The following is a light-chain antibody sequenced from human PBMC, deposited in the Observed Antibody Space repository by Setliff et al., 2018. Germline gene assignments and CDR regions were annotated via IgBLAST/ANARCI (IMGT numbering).Light chain of an antibody. CDR2: DVS. J-gene: IGLJ1*01. V-gene: IGLV2-14*03. Sequence: QSALAQPASVSGSPGQSITISCTGTSSDVGGYNLVSWYQQHPGKVPRLMIYDVSNRPSGVSNRFSGSKIGNTASLTISGLQTEDEADYYCCSFTSSSTLPDVFGTGTKGTV. CDR3: CSFTSSSTLPDV. CDR1: SSDVGGYNL.